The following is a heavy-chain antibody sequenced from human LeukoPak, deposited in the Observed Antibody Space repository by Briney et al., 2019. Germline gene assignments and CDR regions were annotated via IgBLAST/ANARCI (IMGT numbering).Heavy chain of an antibody. J-gene: IGHJ4*02. CDR1: GFTFSSYG. D-gene: IGHD6-19*01. V-gene: IGHV3-30*18. Sequence: PGGSLRLSCAASGFTFSSYGMHWVRQAPGKGLEWVAVISYDGSNKYYADSVKGRFTISRDNSKNTLYLQMNSLRAGDTAVYYCAKDDGQWLVNGWYDYWGQGTLVTVSS. CDR2: ISYDGSNK. CDR3: AKDDGQWLVNGWYDY.